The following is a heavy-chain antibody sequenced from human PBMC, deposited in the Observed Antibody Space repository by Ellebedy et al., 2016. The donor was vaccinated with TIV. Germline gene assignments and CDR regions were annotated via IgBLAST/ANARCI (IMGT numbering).Heavy chain of an antibody. V-gene: IGHV1-18*01. CDR1: GYTFTSYD. CDR2: ISAYNGNT. CDR3: ARQWLGYYYGMDV. J-gene: IGHJ6*02. D-gene: IGHD6-19*01. Sequence: ASVKVSCXASGYTFTSYDINWVRQATGQGLEWMGWISAYNGNTNYAQKLQGRVTMTTDTSTSTAYMELRSLRSDDTAVYYCARQWLGYYYGMDVWGQGTTVTVSS.